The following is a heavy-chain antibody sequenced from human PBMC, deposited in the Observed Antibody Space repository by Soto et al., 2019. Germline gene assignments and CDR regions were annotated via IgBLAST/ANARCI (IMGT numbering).Heavy chain of an antibody. D-gene: IGHD4-17*01. CDR2: INAGNGNT. Sequence: ASVKVSCKASGYTFTSYAMHWVRQAPGQRLEWMGWINAGNGNTKYSQKFQGRVTITRETSASTAYMELSSLRSEDTAVYYCARTGDYEFWYFDLWGRGTLVTVSS. J-gene: IGHJ2*01. CDR3: ARTGDYEFWYFDL. V-gene: IGHV1-3*01. CDR1: GYTFTSYA.